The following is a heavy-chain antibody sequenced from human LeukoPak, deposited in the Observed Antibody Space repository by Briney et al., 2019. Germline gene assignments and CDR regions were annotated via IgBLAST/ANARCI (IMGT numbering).Heavy chain of an antibody. CDR1: GFTFSSYA. V-gene: IGHV3-30*04. CDR2: ISYDGSNK. Sequence: GRSLRLSCAASGFTFSSYAMRWVRQAPGKGLEWVAVISYDGSNKYYADSVKGRFTISRDNSKNTLYLQMNSLRAEDTAVYYCVASSSWNNAYYYGMDVWGQGTTVTVSS. J-gene: IGHJ6*02. D-gene: IGHD6-13*01. CDR3: VASSSWNNAYYYGMDV.